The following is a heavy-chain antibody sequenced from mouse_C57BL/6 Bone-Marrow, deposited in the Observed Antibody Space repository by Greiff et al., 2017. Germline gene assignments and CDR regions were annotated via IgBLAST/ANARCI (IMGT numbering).Heavy chain of an antibody. V-gene: IGHV1-64*01. CDR2: MHPNGGSP. J-gene: IGHJ4*01. CDR3: ARSYDYDDYTMDY. Sequence: QVQLQQPWAELVKPGASVKLSCKASGYTFTNYWMHWVKQRPGQGLEWIGMMHPNGGSPDYNEKFKSEATLSVDKSSRTAYMELSSLTSEDSAVYYCARSYDYDDYTMDYWGQGTSVTVSS. CDR1: GYTFTNYW. D-gene: IGHD2-4*01.